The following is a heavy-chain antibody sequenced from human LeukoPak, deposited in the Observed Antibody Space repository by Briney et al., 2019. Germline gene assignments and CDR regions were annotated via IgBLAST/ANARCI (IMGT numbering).Heavy chain of an antibody. CDR3: ARELAAADFYYYYGMDG. CDR1: GYTFTSYG. CDR2: ISAYNGNT. Sequence: ASVKVSCKASGYTFTSYGISWARQAPGQGLEWMGWISAYNGNTNYAQKLQGRVTRTTDTSTSTAYMELRSLRSDDTAVYYCARELAAADFYYYYGMDGWGQGTTVTVSS. J-gene: IGHJ6*02. D-gene: IGHD6-13*01. V-gene: IGHV1-18*01.